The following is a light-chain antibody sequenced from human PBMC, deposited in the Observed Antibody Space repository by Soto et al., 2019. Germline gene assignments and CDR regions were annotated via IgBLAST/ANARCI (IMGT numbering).Light chain of an antibody. Sequence: DIQMTQSPSSLSASVGDRVTITCRANKDISNFLAWYQQKLGKAPKLLIYAASTLQSGVPSRFSGSGSGTDFTLTISSLQPEDVATYYCQRYNSAPRTFGQGTKVEIK. V-gene: IGKV1-27*01. CDR3: QRYNSAPRT. CDR1: KDISNF. CDR2: AAS. J-gene: IGKJ1*01.